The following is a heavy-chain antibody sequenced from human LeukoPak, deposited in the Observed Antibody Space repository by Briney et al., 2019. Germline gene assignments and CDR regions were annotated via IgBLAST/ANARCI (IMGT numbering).Heavy chain of an antibody. CDR1: GGTFSSYA. CDR3: ARTSKAATAYIESPEGAFDI. CDR2: IIPIFGTA. D-gene: IGHD6-25*01. Sequence: GASVKVSCKASGGTFSSYAISWVRQAPGQGLEWMGGIIPIFGTANYTQKFQGRVTITTDESTSTAYMELSSLRSEDTAVYYCARTSKAATAYIESPEGAFDIWGQGTMVTVSS. J-gene: IGHJ3*02. V-gene: IGHV1-69*05.